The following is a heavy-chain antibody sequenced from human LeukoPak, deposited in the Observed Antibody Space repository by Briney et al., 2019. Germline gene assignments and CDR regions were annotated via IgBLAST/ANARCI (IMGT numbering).Heavy chain of an antibody. CDR1: GGSVSSGSYY. CDR3: ARAPHGDLDY. J-gene: IGHJ4*02. D-gene: IGHD7-27*01. V-gene: IGHV4-39*07. Sequence: SETLSLTCTVSGGSVSSGSYYWGWIRQPPGKGLEWIGSIYYSGSTYYNPSLKSRVTISVDTSKNQFSLKLSSVTAADTAVYYCARAPHGDLDYWGQGTLVTVSS. CDR2: IYYSGST.